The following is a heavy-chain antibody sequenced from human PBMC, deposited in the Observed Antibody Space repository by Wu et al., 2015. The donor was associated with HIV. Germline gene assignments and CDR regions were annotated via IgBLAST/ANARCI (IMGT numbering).Heavy chain of an antibody. CDR3: AGGGGRTAMDPFDF. J-gene: IGHJ4*02. CDR1: GGTFTNYA. V-gene: IGHV1-69*15. Sequence: QVQLVQSGAEVKNPGSSVKVFCKASGGTFTNYAITWVRQAPGQGLEWMGRIIPIFGTANYAQRFQGRVTMTADESTRTAYMELSSLRSEDTAVYYCAGGGGRTAMDPFDFWGQGTLVTVSS. D-gene: IGHD5-18*01. CDR2: IIPIFGTA.